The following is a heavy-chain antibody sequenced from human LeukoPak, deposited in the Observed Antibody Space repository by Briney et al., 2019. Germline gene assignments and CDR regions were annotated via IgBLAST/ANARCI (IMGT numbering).Heavy chain of an antibody. J-gene: IGHJ3*02. D-gene: IGHD1-26*01. CDR1: GFTFSRYA. V-gene: IGHV3-21*01. CDR2: ISSSSSYI. CDR3: ARALPSPLYSGSYADAFDI. Sequence: GGSLRLSCSASGFTFSRYAMLWVRQAPGKGLEWVSSISSSSSYIYYADSVKGRFTISRDNAKNSLYLQMNSLRAEDTAVYYCARALPSPLYSGSYADAFDIWGQGTMVTVSS.